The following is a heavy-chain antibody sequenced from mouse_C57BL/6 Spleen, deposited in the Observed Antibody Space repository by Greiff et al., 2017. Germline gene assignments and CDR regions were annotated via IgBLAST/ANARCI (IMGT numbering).Heavy chain of an antibody. CDR3: ARPEYDYPDYYAMDY. J-gene: IGHJ4*01. Sequence: EVQRVESGGGLVKPGGSLKLSCAASGFTFSDYGMHWVRQAPEKGLEWVAYISSGSSTIYYADKVKGRFTISRDKAKNTLFLQMTSLRSEDTAMYYCARPEYDYPDYYAMDYWGQGTSGTVSS. CDR2: ISSGSSTI. V-gene: IGHV5-17*01. D-gene: IGHD2-4*01. CDR1: GFTFSDYG.